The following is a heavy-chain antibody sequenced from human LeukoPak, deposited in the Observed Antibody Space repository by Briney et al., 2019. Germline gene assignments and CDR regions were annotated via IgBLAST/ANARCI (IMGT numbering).Heavy chain of an antibody. J-gene: IGHJ5*02. D-gene: IGHD3-3*01. CDR1: GGSISSSSYY. CDR2: IYYSGST. CDR3: ARHAGFLEWLLADNWFDP. V-gene: IGHV4-39*01. Sequence: SETLSLTXTVSGGSISSSSYYWGWIRQPPGKGLEWIGSIYYSGSTYYNPSLKSRVTISVDTFKNQFSLKLSSVTAADTAVYYCARHAGFLEWLLADNWFDPWGQGTLVTVSS.